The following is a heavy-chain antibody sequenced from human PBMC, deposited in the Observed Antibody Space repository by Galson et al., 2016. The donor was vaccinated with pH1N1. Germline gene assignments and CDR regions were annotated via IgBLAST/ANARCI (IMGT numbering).Heavy chain of an antibody. J-gene: IGHJ3*01. D-gene: IGHD2-2*01. V-gene: IGHV3-9*01. Sequence: SLRLSCAASGFTFNDYAMHWVRLLPGKGLEWVSGISWNSANIDYAHSVKGRFTVSRDKAKSSLHLQMNSLRPEDTAFYFCAKVMVQAGLQGDAFDVWGPGTMVVVSS. CDR2: ISWNSANI. CDR3: AKVMVQAGLQGDAFDV. CDR1: GFTFNDYA.